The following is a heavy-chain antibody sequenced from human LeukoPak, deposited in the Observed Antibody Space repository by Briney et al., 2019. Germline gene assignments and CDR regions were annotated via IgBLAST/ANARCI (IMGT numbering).Heavy chain of an antibody. CDR3: ARLDKGIKAAHFDY. D-gene: IGHD6-25*01. J-gene: IGHJ4*02. CDR1: GGSISSSDFN. CDR2: ISYSGST. V-gene: IGHV4-39*01. Sequence: SETLSLTCTVSGGSISSSDFNWGWIRQPPGKGLEWIGVISYSGSTYYNPSLKSRVTISVDTSKSHFSLKLSSVTAADTAIYYCARLDKGIKAAHFDYWGQGTLVTVSS.